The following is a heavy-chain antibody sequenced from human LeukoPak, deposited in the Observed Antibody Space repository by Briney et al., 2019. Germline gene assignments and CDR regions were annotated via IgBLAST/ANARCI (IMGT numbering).Heavy chain of an antibody. J-gene: IGHJ5*02. D-gene: IGHD3-3*01. V-gene: IGHV4-30-4*01. CDR1: GGSISSGDYY. CDR2: IYYSGST. CDR3: ARVSEWLSIDP. Sequence: SAALSRTCTVSGGSISSGDYYWSWIRQPPGKGLEWIGYIYYSGSTYYNPSLKSRVTISVDTSKNQFSLKLSSVTAADTAVYYCARVSEWLSIDPWGQGTLVTVSS.